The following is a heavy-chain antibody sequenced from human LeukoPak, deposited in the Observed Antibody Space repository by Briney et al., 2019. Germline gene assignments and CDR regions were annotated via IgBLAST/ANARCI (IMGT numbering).Heavy chain of an antibody. CDR3: ARRPWRNWGGFQVARKDNWFDP. Sequence: SETLSLSCAVYGGSFSGYYWSWIRQPPGKGLEWIGEINHSGSTNYNPSLKSRVTISVDTSKNQFSLKLSSVTAADTAVYYCARRPWRNWGGFQVARKDNWFDPWGQGTLVTVSS. CDR1: GGSFSGYY. J-gene: IGHJ5*02. D-gene: IGHD7-27*01. V-gene: IGHV4-34*01. CDR2: INHSGST.